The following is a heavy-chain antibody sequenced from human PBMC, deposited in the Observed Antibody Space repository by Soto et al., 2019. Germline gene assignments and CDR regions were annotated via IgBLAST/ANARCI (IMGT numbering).Heavy chain of an antibody. J-gene: IGHJ5*02. CDR3: TRGGSHTWRFDP. V-gene: IGHV3-73*01. CDR1: GFIFSDSV. Sequence: EVQLVESGGGLVQPGNSLQLSCAASGFIFSDSVIHWVRQAPGKGLEWVGRIRRKVNSYATAYTASVNGRFAISRDDSRDTAYLQMNSLQVEDTALYYCTRGGSHTWRFDPWGQGTLVIVSS. CDR2: IRRKVNSYAT.